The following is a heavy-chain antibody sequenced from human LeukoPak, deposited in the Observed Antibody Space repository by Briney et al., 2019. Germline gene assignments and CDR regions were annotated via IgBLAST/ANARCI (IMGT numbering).Heavy chain of an antibody. CDR1: GGTFSSYA. CDR3: ASQGKIVVPAAASFYYYYYMDV. J-gene: IGHJ6*03. CDR2: IIPIFGTA. V-gene: IGHV1-69*05. D-gene: IGHD2-2*01. Sequence: GASVKVSCKASGGTFSSYAISWVRQAPGQGLEWMGGIIPIFGTANYAQKFQGRVTITTDESASTAYMELSSLKSEDTAVYYCASQGKIVVPAAASFYYYYYMDVWGKGTTVTVSS.